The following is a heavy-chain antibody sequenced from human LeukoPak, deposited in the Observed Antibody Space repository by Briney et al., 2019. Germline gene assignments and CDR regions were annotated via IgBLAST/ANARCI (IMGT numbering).Heavy chain of an antibody. CDR2: VHYSGTT. J-gene: IGHJ4*02. Sequence: SETLSLTCTVSDGSIINDWSWVRQPPGKGLEFIGHVHYSGTTNYNPSLRSRVTISIDTSKKHFFLKLKSVTAADTAVYYCATGYGDFRVEGRYLGQGTLVTVSS. D-gene: IGHD4-17*01. V-gene: IGHV4-59*01. CDR1: DGSIIND. CDR3: ATGYGDFRVEGRY.